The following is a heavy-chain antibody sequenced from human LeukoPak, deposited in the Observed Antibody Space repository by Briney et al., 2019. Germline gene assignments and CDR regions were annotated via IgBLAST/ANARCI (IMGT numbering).Heavy chain of an antibody. J-gene: IGHJ4*02. CDR2: IIPILGIA. V-gene: IGHV1-69*04. Sequence: SVKVSCKACGGTFSSYAISWVRQAPGQGLEWMGRIIPILGIANYAQKLQGRVTINAGKSTSTAYMERGRRTAEDRAVYYGARALGDYTGLFDYWGQGTLVTVSS. D-gene: IGHD3-16*01. CDR3: ARALGDYTGLFDY. CDR1: GGTFSSYA.